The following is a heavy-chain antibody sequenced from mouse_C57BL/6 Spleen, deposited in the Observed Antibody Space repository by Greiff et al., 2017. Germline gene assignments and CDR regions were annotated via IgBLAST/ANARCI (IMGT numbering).Heavy chain of an antibody. CDR3: ARDYGSSQGYFDV. D-gene: IGHD1-1*01. J-gene: IGHJ1*03. CDR2: IDPSDSET. CDR1: GYTFTSYW. V-gene: IGHV1-52*01. Sequence: VQLQQPGAELVRPGSSVKLSCKASGYTFTSYWMHWVKQRPIQGLEWIGNIDPSDSETHYNQKFKDKATLTVDKSSSTAYMQLSSLTSEDSAVYYCARDYGSSQGYFDVWGTGTTVTVSS.